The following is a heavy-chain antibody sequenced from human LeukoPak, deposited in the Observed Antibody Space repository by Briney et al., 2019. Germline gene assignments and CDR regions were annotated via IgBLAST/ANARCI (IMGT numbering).Heavy chain of an antibody. J-gene: IGHJ4*02. D-gene: IGHD4-23*01. V-gene: IGHV3-33*01. Sequence: GGSLRLSCAASGFTFSSYAMHWVRQAPGKGLEWVAVIWYDGSNKYYADSVKGRFTISRDNSKNTLYLQMNSLRAEDTAVYYCARDLDYGGNSNFPFDYWGQGTLVTVSS. CDR3: ARDLDYGGNSNFPFDY. CDR2: IWYDGSNK. CDR1: GFTFSSYA.